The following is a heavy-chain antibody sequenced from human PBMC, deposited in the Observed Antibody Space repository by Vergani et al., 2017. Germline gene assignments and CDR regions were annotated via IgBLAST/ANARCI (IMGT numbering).Heavy chain of an antibody. CDR3: ARQIGYGDLPLDD. CDR1: GDSINSSSYY. V-gene: IGHV4-39*01. CDR2: FYYSGST. J-gene: IGHJ4*02. D-gene: IGHD4-17*01. Sequence: QLRLQESGPGLVKPSETLSLTCTVSGDSINSSSYYWDWVRQPPGKGLEWIGSFYYSGSTYYNPALKSRVTISADTSQNQFSLKLTSVTAADTAVYYCARQIGYGDLPLDDWGQGSLVTVSS.